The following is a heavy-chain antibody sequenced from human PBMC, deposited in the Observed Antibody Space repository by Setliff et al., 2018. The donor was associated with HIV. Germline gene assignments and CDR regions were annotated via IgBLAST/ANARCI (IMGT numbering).Heavy chain of an antibody. CDR2: ISYSGKT. D-gene: IGHD3-3*01. CDR3: MRGRSITIFGVAYFDF. CDR1: GVPTSASTYY. J-gene: IGHJ4*02. Sequence: SETLSLTCTVSGVPTSASTYYWGWIRQPPGKGLDWIGYISYSGKTYYNPSLKSRVTISVDMSNNQFSLKVTSVTAADTAVYYCMRGRSITIFGVAYFDFWGQGTQVTVSS. V-gene: IGHV4-39*01.